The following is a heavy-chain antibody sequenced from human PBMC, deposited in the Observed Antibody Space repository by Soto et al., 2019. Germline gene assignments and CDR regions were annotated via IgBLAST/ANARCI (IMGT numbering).Heavy chain of an antibody. V-gene: IGHV5-51*01. Sequence: GESLKISCKGSGYSFTSYWIGWVRQMPGKGLEWMGFIYPGDSDTRYSPSFQGQVTISADKSISPAYLQWSSQKASDTAMYYCARGPDSSSSEYFQHWGQGTLVTVSS. CDR1: GYSFTSYW. J-gene: IGHJ1*01. D-gene: IGHD6-6*01. CDR2: IYPGDSDT. CDR3: ARGPDSSSSEYFQH.